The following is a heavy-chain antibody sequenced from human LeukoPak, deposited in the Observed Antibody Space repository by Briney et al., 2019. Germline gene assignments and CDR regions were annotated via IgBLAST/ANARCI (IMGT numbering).Heavy chain of an antibody. V-gene: IGHV3-11*04. D-gene: IGHD4-17*01. CDR2: ISNSGGTI. Sequence: GESLKISCAASGFTFSDYYMSWIRQAPGKGLEWVSYISNSGGTIYYSDSVKGRIIISRDNAKNSLYLQMNSLRAEDTAVYYCARDRTTVTRGAFALWGRGTLVTVS. CDR1: GFTFSDYY. J-gene: IGHJ2*01. CDR3: ARDRTTVTRGAFAL.